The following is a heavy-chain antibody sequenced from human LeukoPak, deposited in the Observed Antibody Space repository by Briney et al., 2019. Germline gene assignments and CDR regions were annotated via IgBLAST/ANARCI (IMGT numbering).Heavy chain of an antibody. CDR3: AKGRYYDSSGPNFDY. CDR2: IYSGGST. D-gene: IGHD3-22*01. Sequence: PGGSLRLSCAASGFTVSSNYMSWVRQAPGKGLEWVSLIYSGGSTYYADSVKGRFTISRDNSKNTLYLQMNSLRAEDTAVYYCAKGRYYDSSGPNFDYWGQGTLVTVSS. CDR1: GFTVSSNY. V-gene: IGHV3-53*05. J-gene: IGHJ4*02.